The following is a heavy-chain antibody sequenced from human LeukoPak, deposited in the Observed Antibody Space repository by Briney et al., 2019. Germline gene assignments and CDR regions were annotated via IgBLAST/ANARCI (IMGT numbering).Heavy chain of an antibody. V-gene: IGHV1-2*02. J-gene: IGHJ6*03. D-gene: IGHD1-14*01. CDR1: EYTFTGYY. CDR3: ARDRTRYYYYSYMDV. Sequence: ASVKASCKTSEYTFTGYYMHWVRQPPGQGLEWMGWINPNSGHTTYAQKFQGRVTMTRDTPITTAYMELRRLRSDDTAVYYCARDRTRYYYYSYMDVWGKGTAVTISS. CDR2: INPNSGHT.